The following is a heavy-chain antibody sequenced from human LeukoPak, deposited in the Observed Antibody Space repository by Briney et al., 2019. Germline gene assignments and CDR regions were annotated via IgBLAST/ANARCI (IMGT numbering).Heavy chain of an antibody. CDR2: IDAGGGDT. V-gene: IGHV3-23*01. CDR1: GFTFSSYA. CDR3: GRPTKYWLVRGDGVDV. Sequence: GGSLTLSCAASGFTFSSYAMTWVRQAPGKGLEWVASIDAGGGDTYHSDSVKGRFTISRDNSMNTLYLQMNSLRADDTAVYYCGRPTKYWLVRGDGVDVWGQGTTVTVSS. J-gene: IGHJ6*02. D-gene: IGHD6-19*01.